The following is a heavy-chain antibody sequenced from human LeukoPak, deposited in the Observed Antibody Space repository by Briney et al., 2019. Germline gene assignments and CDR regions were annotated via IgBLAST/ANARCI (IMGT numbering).Heavy chain of an antibody. Sequence: NPSETLSLTCTVSGGSISDYYWSWIRQPPGKGLEWIGEINHSGSTNYNPSLKSRVTISVDTSKNQFSLKLSSVTAADTAVYYCARGLRQQLVLSRFDYWGQGTLVTVSS. V-gene: IGHV4-34*01. J-gene: IGHJ4*02. D-gene: IGHD6-13*01. CDR3: ARGLRQQLVLSRFDY. CDR2: INHSGST. CDR1: GGSISDYY.